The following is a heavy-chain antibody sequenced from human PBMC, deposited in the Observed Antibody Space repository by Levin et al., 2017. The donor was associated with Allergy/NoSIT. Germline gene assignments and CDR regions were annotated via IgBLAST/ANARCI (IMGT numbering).Heavy chain of an antibody. Sequence: ASVKVSCKASGYTFTGYFMHWLRQAPGQGLEWMGRINPNTGAATYAQKFQGRVTMTRDTSISTAYMELSRLRSDDAAIYYCARDGYVLAATNNWFDPWGQGSLVTVSS. CDR2: INPNTGAA. CDR3: ARDGYVLAATNNWFDP. V-gene: IGHV1-2*06. D-gene: IGHD2-8*02. CDR1: GYTFTGYF. J-gene: IGHJ5*02.